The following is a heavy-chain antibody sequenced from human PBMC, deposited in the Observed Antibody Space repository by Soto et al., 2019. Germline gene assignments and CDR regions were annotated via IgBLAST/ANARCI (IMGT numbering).Heavy chain of an antibody. Sequence: EVQLLESVGGLVQPGGSLRLSCAASEFTFSTHAMTWVRQAPGKGLEWVSSISGSGGSTYYADSVKGRFTISRDNSKNTLYLQMNSLRAEDAAVYSCAKAGYCVSTSCYFPFDYWGQGTLVTVSS. CDR2: ISGSGGST. CDR1: EFTFSTHA. V-gene: IGHV3-23*01. CDR3: AKAGYCVSTSCYFPFDY. D-gene: IGHD2-2*01. J-gene: IGHJ4*02.